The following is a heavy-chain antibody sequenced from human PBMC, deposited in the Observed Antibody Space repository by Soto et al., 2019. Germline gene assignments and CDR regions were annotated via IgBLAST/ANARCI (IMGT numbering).Heavy chain of an antibody. Sequence: SETLSLTCAVSGGSISSSNWWSWVRQPPGKGLEWIGEIYHSGSTNYNPSLKSRVTISVDKSKNQFSLKLSSVTAADTAVYYCARLGDDYGDYKSAGYFDYWGQGTLVTVSS. CDR2: IYHSGST. CDR3: ARLGDDYGDYKSAGYFDY. D-gene: IGHD4-17*01. CDR1: GGSISSSNW. J-gene: IGHJ4*02. V-gene: IGHV4-4*02.